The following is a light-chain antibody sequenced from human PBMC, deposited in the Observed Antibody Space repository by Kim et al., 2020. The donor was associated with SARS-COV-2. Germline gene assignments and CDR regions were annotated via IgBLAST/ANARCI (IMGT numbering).Light chain of an antibody. J-gene: IGKJ2*01. CDR3: QHYDTSPYT. Sequence: ELVLTQSPGTLSLSRGARATLSCRASESVDSDYLAWYQQKPGRAPRLVIYGASFRATGIPDRFSGSGSGTDFTLTITRLEPEDFAVYFCQHYDTSPYTFGQGTKLE. CDR2: GAS. CDR1: ESVDSDY. V-gene: IGKV3-20*01.